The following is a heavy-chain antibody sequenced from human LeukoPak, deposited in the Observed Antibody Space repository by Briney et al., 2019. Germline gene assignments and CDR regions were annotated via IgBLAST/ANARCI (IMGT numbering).Heavy chain of an antibody. V-gene: IGHV3-7*01. Sequence: GGSLRLSCAASGFTFSRYWMNWVRQAPGKGLEWVANIKRDGNEKNYVDSAKGRFSISRDNAKNSLYLQMDSLRAEDTAVYYCAKEGAYPIITYDSWGQGALVTVSS. D-gene: IGHD3-10*01. J-gene: IGHJ5*01. CDR3: AKEGAYPIITYDS. CDR2: IKRDGNEK. CDR1: GFTFSRYW.